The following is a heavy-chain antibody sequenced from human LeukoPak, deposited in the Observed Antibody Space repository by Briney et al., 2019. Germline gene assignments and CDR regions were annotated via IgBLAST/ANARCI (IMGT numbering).Heavy chain of an antibody. V-gene: IGHV1-46*01. CDR1: GYTFTNYL. CDR3: TREGAAEAKNFDY. Sequence: GASVTVSCKTSGYTFTNYLIHWVRRAPGLGHEWMGIINPRRGSTRYAQKFQDRVVVTGDTSTSTVYMELSSLRSDDTAVYYCTREGAAEAKNFDYWGQGTLVTVSS. D-gene: IGHD6-13*01. CDR2: INPRRGST. J-gene: IGHJ4*02.